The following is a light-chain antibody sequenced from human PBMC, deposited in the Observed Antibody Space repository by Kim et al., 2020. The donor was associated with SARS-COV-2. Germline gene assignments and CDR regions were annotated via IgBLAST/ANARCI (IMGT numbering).Light chain of an antibody. V-gene: IGLV3-1*01. CDR1: KLEDKY. J-gene: IGLJ1*01. Sequence: VSQGQTASITCSGDKLEDKYASWYQQKTGQSPVVVIFRDNRRPSGIPERLSGSNSGNTATLTISGTQAMDEADYYCQAWDSSIYVFGTGTKVTVL. CDR3: QAWDSSIYV. CDR2: RDN.